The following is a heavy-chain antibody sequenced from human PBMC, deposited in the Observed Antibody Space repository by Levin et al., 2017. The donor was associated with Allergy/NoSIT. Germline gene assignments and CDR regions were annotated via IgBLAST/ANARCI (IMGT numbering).Heavy chain of an antibody. CDR2: IIPIFGTA. CDR1: GGTFSSYA. D-gene: IGHD2-2*01. J-gene: IGHJ6*02. V-gene: IGHV1-69*13. CDR3: ARDCSSTSCYSYYYYGMDV. Sequence: SVKVSCKASGGTFSSYAISWVRQAPGQGLEWMGVIIPIFGTANYAQKFQGRVTITADESTSTAYMELSSLRSEDTAVYYCARDCSSTSCYSYYYYGMDVWGQGTTVTVSS.